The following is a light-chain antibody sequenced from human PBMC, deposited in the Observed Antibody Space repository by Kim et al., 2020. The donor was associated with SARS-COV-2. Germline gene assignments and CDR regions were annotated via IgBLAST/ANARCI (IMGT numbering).Light chain of an antibody. J-gene: IGLJ1*01. V-gene: IGLV1-51*01. CDR1: SSNIGNNY. CDR2: DNN. Sequence: GQKVIIACSGSSSNIGNNYVSWYQQLPGTAPQLLIYDNNKRPSGIPDRFSGSKSGTSATLGITGLQTGDEADYYCGTWDSSLSAYVFGTGTKVTVL. CDR3: GTWDSSLSAYV.